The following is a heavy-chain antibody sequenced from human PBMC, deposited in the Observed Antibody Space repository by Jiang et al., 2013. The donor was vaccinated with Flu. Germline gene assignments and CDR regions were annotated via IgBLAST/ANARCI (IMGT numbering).Heavy chain of an antibody. CDR1: GGSMSRYF. D-gene: IGHD3-22*01. Sequence: LLKPSETLSLTCAVSGGSMSRYFWSWIRQPAGKGLEWVGRIYSHGGTSYNPSLKSRVTMSIDVSKNQFSLKLSSVTAADTAVYYCVRGGDTSGYSLRTAFDIWGQGTMVTVSS. J-gene: IGHJ3*02. CDR2: IYSHGGT. V-gene: IGHV4-4*07. CDR3: VRGGDTSGYSLRTAFDI.